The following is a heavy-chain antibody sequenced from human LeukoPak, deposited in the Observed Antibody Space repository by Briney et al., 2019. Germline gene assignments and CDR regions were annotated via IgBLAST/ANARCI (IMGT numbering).Heavy chain of an antibody. V-gene: IGHV3-23*01. D-gene: IGHD3-22*01. Sequence: GGSLRLSCAASGFTFSSYAVSWVRQAPGKGLEWVSAISGSGGSTYYADSVKGRFTISRDNSKNTLYLQMNSLRAEDTAAYYCAKERAMIVVVIMGAFDYWGRGTLVTVSS. CDR2: ISGSGGST. CDR3: AKERAMIVVVIMGAFDY. CDR1: GFTFSSYA. J-gene: IGHJ4*02.